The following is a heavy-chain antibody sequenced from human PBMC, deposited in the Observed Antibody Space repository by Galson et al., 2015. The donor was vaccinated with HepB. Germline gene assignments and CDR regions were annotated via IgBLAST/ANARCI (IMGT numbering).Heavy chain of an antibody. CDR2: IYYSGTT. J-gene: IGHJ4*02. CDR3: VSGGNILYCTSTSCYWDY. V-gene: IGHV4-39*01. D-gene: IGHD2-2*01. CDR1: GGSIRSISYY. Sequence: SETLSLTCTVSGGSIRSISYYWGWIRQPPGKGLEWIASIYYSGTTYYSPSLKSRVTMSIDTSRNQFSLRLSSVTAADTAVYHCVSGGNILYCTSTSCYWDYWGQGALVSVSS.